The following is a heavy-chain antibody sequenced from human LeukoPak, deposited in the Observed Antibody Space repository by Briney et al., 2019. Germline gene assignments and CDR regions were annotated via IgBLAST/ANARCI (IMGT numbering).Heavy chain of an antibody. V-gene: IGHV4-39*01. Sequence: SETLSLTCTVSGGSISSSSYYWGWIRQPPGKGLEWIGTIYYSGSTYYNPSLKSRVTVSVDTSKNQFSLKLSSVTAADTAVYYCVRGSTLRHYQYWGQGTLVTVSS. D-gene: IGHD3-16*01. J-gene: IGHJ4*02. CDR1: GGSISSSSYY. CDR3: VRGSTLRHYQY. CDR2: IYYSGST.